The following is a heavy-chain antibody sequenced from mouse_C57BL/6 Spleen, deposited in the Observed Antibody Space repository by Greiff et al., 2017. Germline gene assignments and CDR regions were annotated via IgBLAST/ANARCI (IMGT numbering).Heavy chain of an antibody. J-gene: IGHJ2*01. Sequence: QVQLQQSGAELVKPGASVKISCKASGYAFSSYWMNWVKQRPGKGLEWIGQIYPGDGDTNYNGKFKGKATLTADKSSSTAYMQLSSLTSEDSAVYFCARSGSSYWYFDYWGQGTTLTVSS. V-gene: IGHV1-80*01. CDR3: ARSGSSYWYFDY. CDR2: IYPGDGDT. D-gene: IGHD1-1*01. CDR1: GYAFSSYW.